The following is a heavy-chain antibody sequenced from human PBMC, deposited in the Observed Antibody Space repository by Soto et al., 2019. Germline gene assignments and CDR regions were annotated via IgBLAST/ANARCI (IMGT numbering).Heavy chain of an antibody. CDR1: GYTFTSYA. D-gene: IGHD2-2*02. Sequence: GASVKVSCKASGYTFTSYAMHWVRQAPGQRLEWMGWINAGNGNTKYSQKFQGRVTITRDTSASTAYMELNSLRAEDTAVYYCAKLPGNKQLYEGYFDYWGQGTLVTVSS. J-gene: IGHJ4*02. CDR3: AKLPGNKQLYEGYFDY. CDR2: INAGNGNT. V-gene: IGHV1-3*01.